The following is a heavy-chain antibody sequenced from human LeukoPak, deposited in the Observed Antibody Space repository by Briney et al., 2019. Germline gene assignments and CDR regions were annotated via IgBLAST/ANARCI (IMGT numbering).Heavy chain of an antibody. V-gene: IGHV3-21*01. CDR3: ARDGSRTTGTTLYYYGMDV. J-gene: IGHJ6*02. CDR1: GCTFSSYS. CDR2: ISSSSSYI. Sequence: PGGSLRLSCAASGCTFSSYSMNWVRQAPGKGLEWVSSISSSSSYIYYADSVKGRFTISRDNAKNSLYLQMNSLRAEDTAVYYCARDGSRTTGTTLYYYGMDVWGQGTTVTVSS. D-gene: IGHD1-1*01.